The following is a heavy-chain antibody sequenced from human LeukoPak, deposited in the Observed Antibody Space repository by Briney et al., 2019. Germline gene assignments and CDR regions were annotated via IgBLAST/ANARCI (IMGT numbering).Heavy chain of an antibody. J-gene: IGHJ4*02. D-gene: IGHD5-18*01. CDR3: ARCGGIYTYGNPFDS. CDR2: LSGSGSSA. Sequence: GGSLRLSCAASGFTFSTYAMSWVRQAPGKGLEWVSGLSGSGSSAYYADSVKGRFTISRDNAKRSLYLQMDSLRVEDTAVYYCARCGGIYTYGNPFDSWGQGTLVTVSS. CDR1: GFTFSTYA. V-gene: IGHV3-23*01.